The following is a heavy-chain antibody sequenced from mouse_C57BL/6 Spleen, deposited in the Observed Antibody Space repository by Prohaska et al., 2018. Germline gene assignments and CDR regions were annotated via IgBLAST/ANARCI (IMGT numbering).Heavy chain of an antibody. CDR3: ARGGGSNYWYFDV. Sequence: GYAFSSSWMNLVKQRPGKGLEWIGRIYAGDGDTNYNGKFKGKATLTADKSSSTAYMELRSLTSEDSVVYFCARGGGSNYWYFDVWGTGTTVTVSS. CDR2: IYAGDGDT. CDR1: GYAFSSSW. J-gene: IGHJ1*03. D-gene: IGHD1-1*01. V-gene: IGHV1-82*01.